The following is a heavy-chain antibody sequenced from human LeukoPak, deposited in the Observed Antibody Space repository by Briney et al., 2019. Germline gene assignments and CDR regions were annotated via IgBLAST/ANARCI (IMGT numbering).Heavy chain of an antibody. CDR2: IYYSGST. CDR3: ARSVYSGSYFDY. J-gene: IGHJ4*02. CDR1: GGSISSYY. Sequence: SETLSLTCTVSGGSISSYYWSWIRQPPGKGLEWIGYIYYSGSTNYNPSLKSRVTISVDTSKNQFSLKLRSVTAADTAVYYCARSVYSGSYFDYWGQGTLVTVSS. D-gene: IGHD1-26*01. V-gene: IGHV4-59*12.